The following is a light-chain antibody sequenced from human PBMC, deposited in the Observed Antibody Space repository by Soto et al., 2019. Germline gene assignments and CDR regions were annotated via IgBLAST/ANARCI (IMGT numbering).Light chain of an antibody. J-gene: IGKJ1*01. CDR3: QQYGSSPRT. V-gene: IGKV3-20*01. CDR2: DAS. Sequence: IVLTQSAGTLSLSPGKSDTLACRASQSLSSSQLAWYQQKNGQAPRLLIHDASSRATGISDRFTGSGYGTDFTLTITTLEPEDFAVYYCQQYGSSPRTFGLGTKVDIK. CDR1: QSLSSSQ.